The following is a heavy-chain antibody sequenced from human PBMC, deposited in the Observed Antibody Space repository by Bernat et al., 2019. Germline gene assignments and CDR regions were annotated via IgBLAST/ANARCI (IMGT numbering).Heavy chain of an antibody. V-gene: IGHV3-23*04. Sequence: EVQLVESGGGLVQPGGSLRLSCAASGFTFSSYAMSWVRQAPGKGLEWVSPLSGSGRSTYYADPVKGRFTISRDNSNNTLYLQMNSLRAEATAVYYCAKERRHVLLPPGPGGEDYWGQGTLVTVSS. J-gene: IGHJ4*02. CDR3: AKERRHVLLPPGPGGEDY. D-gene: IGHD2-8*01. CDR1: GFTFSSYA. CDR2: LSGSGRST.